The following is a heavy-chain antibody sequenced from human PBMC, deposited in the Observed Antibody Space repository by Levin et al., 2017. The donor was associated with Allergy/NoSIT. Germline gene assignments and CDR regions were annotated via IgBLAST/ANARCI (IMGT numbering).Heavy chain of an antibody. V-gene: IGHV3-11*01. CDR2: ISTTGATI. CDR3: ARSRDGYNAKDFGY. Sequence: PGGSLRLSCAASGFIFSDYYMTWIRQAPGRGLEWVSYISTTGATIYYADSVKGRFTISRDNAKDSLYLQMNSLRAEDTAVYYCARSRDGYNAKDFGYWGQGTLVTVSS. J-gene: IGHJ4*02. CDR1: GFIFSDYY. D-gene: IGHD5-24*01.